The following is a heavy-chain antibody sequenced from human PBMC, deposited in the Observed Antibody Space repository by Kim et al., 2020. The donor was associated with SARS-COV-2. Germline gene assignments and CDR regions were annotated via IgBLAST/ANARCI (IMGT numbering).Heavy chain of an antibody. V-gene: IGHV1-69*01. Sequence: TANYAQKFQGRVTISADESTSTAYMELSSLRSEDTAVYYCARESTKDPGYWGQGTLVTVSS. CDR3: ARESTKDPGY. J-gene: IGHJ4*02. D-gene: IGHD2-15*01. CDR2: TA.